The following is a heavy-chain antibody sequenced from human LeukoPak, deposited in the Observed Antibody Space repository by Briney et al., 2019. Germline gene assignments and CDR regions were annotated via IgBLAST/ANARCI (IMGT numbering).Heavy chain of an antibody. J-gene: IGHJ5*02. Sequence: GGSLRLSCAASGFTFSSYGMHWVRQAPGKGLEWVAVIWYDGSNKYYADSVKGRFTISRDNSKNTLYLQMNSLRAEDTAVYYCAREAYYDSSGYYYLYNWFDPWGQGTLVTVSS. CDR2: IWYDGSNK. V-gene: IGHV3-33*01. CDR3: AREAYYDSSGYYYLYNWFDP. CDR1: GFTFSSYG. D-gene: IGHD3-22*01.